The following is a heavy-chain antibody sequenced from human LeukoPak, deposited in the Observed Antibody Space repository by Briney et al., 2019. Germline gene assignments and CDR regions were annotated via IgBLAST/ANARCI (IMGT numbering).Heavy chain of an antibody. D-gene: IGHD5-24*01. V-gene: IGHV3-7*01. CDR3: VRDRGWQQFDY. CDR2: IKTDGSET. Sequence: PGGSLRLSCVVSGFTFSDSWMTWVRQTPGKGLERVANIKTDGSETYYVHSVRGRSSISRDNAKNSVYLEMNSLRVEDTGVYFCVRDRGWQQFDYWGQGTLVTVSS. CDR1: GFTFSDSW. J-gene: IGHJ4*02.